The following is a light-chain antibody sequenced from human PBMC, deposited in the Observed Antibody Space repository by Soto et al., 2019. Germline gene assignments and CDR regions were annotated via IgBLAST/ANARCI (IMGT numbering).Light chain of an antibody. CDR3: QQFET. V-gene: IGKV1-5*01. J-gene: IGKJ1*01. CDR1: QSISSW. CDR2: DAS. Sequence: DIQMTQSPSTLSAYVGDRVTITCRASQSISSWLAWYQQKPGKAPKLLIYDASSLESGVPSRFSGSGSGTEFTLTISSLQPDDFATYYCQQFETFGQGTKVEIK.